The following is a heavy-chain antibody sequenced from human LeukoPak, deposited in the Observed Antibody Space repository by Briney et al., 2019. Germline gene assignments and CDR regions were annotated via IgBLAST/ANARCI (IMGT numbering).Heavy chain of an antibody. J-gene: IGHJ3*02. CDR3: ARHSSGWYMYAFDI. V-gene: IGHV4-39*01. CDR2: IYYSGST. D-gene: IGHD6-19*01. CDR1: GGSISSSSCY. Sequence: PSETLSLTCTVSGGSISSSSCYWGWIRQPPGKGLEWIGSIYYSGSTYYNPSPESRVTISVDTSKNQFSLKLSSVTAADTAVYYCARHSSGWYMYAFDIWGQGTMVTVSS.